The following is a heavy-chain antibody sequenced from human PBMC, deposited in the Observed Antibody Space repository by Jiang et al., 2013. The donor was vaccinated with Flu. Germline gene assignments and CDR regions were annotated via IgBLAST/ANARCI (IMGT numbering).Heavy chain of an antibody. Sequence: SGYSFTSYWIGWVRQMPGKGLEWMGIIYPGDSDTRYSPSFQGQVTISADKSISTAYLQWSSLEASDTAMYYCARQLSSSWYYWFDPWGQGTLVTVSS. V-gene: IGHV5-51*01. J-gene: IGHJ5*02. CDR3: ARQLSSSWYYWFDP. CDR1: GYSFTSYW. D-gene: IGHD6-13*01. CDR2: IYPGDSDT.